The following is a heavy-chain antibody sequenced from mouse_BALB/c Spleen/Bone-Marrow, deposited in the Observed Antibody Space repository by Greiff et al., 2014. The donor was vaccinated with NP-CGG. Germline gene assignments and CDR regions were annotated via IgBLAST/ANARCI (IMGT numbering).Heavy chain of an antibody. J-gene: IGHJ3*01. CDR3: AREKVYYGISWFAY. CDR1: GYSFTTYW. D-gene: IGHD2-1*01. Sequence: QVQLKQSGTEVVRPGASVKLSCKASGYSFTTYWMNWVEQRPGQGLEWIGMIHPSDSETRLNQKFKDKATLTVDKSSSTAYMQLNSPTSEDSAVYYCAREKVYYGISWFAYWGQGTLVTVSA. V-gene: IGHV1-61*01. CDR2: IHPSDSET.